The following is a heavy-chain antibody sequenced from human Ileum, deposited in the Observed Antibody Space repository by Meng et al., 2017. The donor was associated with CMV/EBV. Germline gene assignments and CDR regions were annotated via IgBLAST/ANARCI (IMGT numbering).Heavy chain of an antibody. CDR2: INWDGTNT. V-gene: IGHV3-43*01. Sequence: EVQLVESGGLVVQPWGSLRLSFAASGFTFDDYSMHWVRQRPGKGLEWISIINWDGTNTDYADSVRGRFTISRDNSRNSLYLEMNSLRTEDTAFYFCARDGHWGQGTLVTVSS. J-gene: IGHJ4*02. CDR1: GFTFDDYS. CDR3: ARDGH.